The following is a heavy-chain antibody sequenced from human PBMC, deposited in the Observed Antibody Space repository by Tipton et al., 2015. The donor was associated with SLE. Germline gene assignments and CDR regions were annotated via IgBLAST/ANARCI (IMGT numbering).Heavy chain of an antibody. D-gene: IGHD1-26*01. CDR3: ASPKYSAAWYGAQYGMDV. Sequence: QVQLVQSGAEVKKPGASVNVSCKASGYTFSSYYMHWVRQAPGQGLEWMGIISPSGGSTNYAQKFQGRVTMTRDTSTSTVYMDLSSLRSEDTAVYYCASPKYSAAWYGAQYGMDVWGQGTTVTVSS. J-gene: IGHJ6*02. V-gene: IGHV1-46*01. CDR1: GYTFSSYY. CDR2: ISPSGGST.